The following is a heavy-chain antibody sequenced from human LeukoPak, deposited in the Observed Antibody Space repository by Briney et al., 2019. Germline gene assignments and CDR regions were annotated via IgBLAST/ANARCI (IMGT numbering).Heavy chain of an antibody. CDR1: GFTFSDYY. CDR2: ISSSGSTI. Sequence: PGGSLRLSCAASGFTFSDYYMSWIRQAPGEGLEWVSYISSSGSTIYYADSVKGRFTISRDNAKNSLYLQMNSLRAEDTAVYYCARDGDYDILTGYLDYWGQGTLVTVPS. CDR3: ARDGDYDILTGYLDY. J-gene: IGHJ4*02. D-gene: IGHD3-9*01. V-gene: IGHV3-11*01.